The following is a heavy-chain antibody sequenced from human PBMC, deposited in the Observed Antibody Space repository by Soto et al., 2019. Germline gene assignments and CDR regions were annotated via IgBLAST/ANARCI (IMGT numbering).Heavy chain of an antibody. CDR3: ARYRVDGSGGSCWMSVGDT. V-gene: IGHV1-46*01. J-gene: IGHJ5*02. Sequence: QVQLVQSGAEVKKPGASVKVSCKASGYTFTTYYMHWVRQAPGQGLEWMGIIDPSGGSTTYAQKFQGRSTMTRNTSRSAVDQELFIRRAEDTAVYYWARYRVDGSGGSCWMSVGDTWGQGTLVTVSS. CDR2: IDPSGGST. CDR1: GYTFTTYY. D-gene: IGHD2-15*01.